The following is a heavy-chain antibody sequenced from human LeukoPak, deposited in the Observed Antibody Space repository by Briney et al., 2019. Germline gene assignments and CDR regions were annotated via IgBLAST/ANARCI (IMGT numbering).Heavy chain of an antibody. J-gene: IGHJ4*02. D-gene: IGHD6-19*01. CDR2: ISYDGNSR. V-gene: IGHV3-30-3*01. CDR3: ARDIIAVASSDY. Sequence: GGSLRLSCAASGFTFRNYAMQWVRQAPGKGLEWVAVISYDGNSRYYADSVNGRFTISRDNSKNMLYLQMNSLRAEDTAVYYCARDIIAVASSDYWGQGTLVTVSS. CDR1: GFTFRNYA.